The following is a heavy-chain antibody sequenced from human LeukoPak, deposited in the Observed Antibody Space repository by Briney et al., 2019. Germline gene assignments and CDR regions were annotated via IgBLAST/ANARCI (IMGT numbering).Heavy chain of an antibody. V-gene: IGHV1-18*01. CDR3: ARSGVTIFGVVIMPFDY. CDR1: GYTFTSDG. CDR2: ISAYNGNT. J-gene: IGHJ4*02. Sequence: ASVKVSCKASGYTFTSDGISWVRQAPGQGLEWMGWISAYNGNTNYAQKLQGRVTMTTDTSTSTAYMELRSLRSDDTAVYYCARSGVTIFGVVIMPFDYWGRGTLVTVSS. D-gene: IGHD3-3*01.